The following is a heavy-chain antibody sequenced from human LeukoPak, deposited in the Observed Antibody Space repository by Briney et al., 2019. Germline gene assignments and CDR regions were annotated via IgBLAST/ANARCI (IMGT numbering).Heavy chain of an antibody. J-gene: IGHJ4*02. CDR1: GFTVSSNY. CDR2: IYSGGST. D-gene: IGHD4-17*01. V-gene: IGHV3-66*01. CDR3: ERSTTLRSPIDY. Sequence: GGSLRLSCAASGFTVSSNYMSWVRQAPGKGLERVSVIYSGGSTYYADSVKGRFTISRDNSKNTLYLQMNSLRAEDTAVYYCERSTTLRSPIDYWGQGTLVTVSS.